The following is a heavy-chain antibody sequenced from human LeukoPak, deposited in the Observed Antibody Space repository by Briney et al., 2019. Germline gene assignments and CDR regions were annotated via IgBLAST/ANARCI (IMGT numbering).Heavy chain of an antibody. Sequence: GGSLRLSCAASGFTFSSYAMHWVRQAPGKGLEWVAVISYDGSNKYYADSVKGRFTISRDNSKNTLYLQMNSLRAEDTAVYYCARGDRDYDSSGYDYWGQGTLVTVSS. CDR3: ARGDRDYDSSGYDY. D-gene: IGHD3-22*01. CDR1: GFTFSSYA. CDR2: ISYDGSNK. J-gene: IGHJ4*02. V-gene: IGHV3-30*14.